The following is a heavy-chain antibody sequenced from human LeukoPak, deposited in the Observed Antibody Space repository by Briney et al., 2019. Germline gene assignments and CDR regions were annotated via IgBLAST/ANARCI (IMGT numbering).Heavy chain of an antibody. J-gene: IGHJ4*02. CDR2: IRSDGSDT. V-gene: IGHV3-74*01. Sequence: GGSLRLSCAASGFTFSDTWMHWVRQAPGEGLVWVSRIRSDGSDTRYAESVKGRFTISRDNAKNTLYLQMNSLRAEDTAVYYCARGLSGYASSLGYWGQGTLVTVSA. D-gene: IGHD6-6*01. CDR1: GFTFSDTW. CDR3: ARGLSGYASSLGY.